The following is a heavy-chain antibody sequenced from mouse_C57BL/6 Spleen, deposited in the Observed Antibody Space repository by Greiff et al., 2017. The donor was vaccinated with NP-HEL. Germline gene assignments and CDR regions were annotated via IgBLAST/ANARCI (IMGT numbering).Heavy chain of an antibody. CDR2: IDPSDSET. CDR1: GYTFTSYW. V-gene: IGHV1-52*01. J-gene: IGHJ2*01. Sequence: QVQLQQPGAELVRPGSSVKLSCKASGYTFTSYWMHWVKQRPIQGLEWIGNIDPSDSETHYNQKFKDKATLTVDKSSSTAYMQLSSLTSEDSAVYYCARSEGTGTDYFDYWGQGTTLTVSS. D-gene: IGHD4-1*01. CDR3: ARSEGTGTDYFDY.